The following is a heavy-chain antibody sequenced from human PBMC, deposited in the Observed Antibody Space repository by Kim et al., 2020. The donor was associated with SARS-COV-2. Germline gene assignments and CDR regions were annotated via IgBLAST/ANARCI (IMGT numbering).Heavy chain of an antibody. CDR1: GGSISSGGYY. J-gene: IGHJ6*02. CDR3: DRDPLKNPVPLGYCYYYGMDV. V-gene: IGHV4-31*03. Sequence: SETLSLTCTVSGGSISSGGYYWSWIRQHPGKGLEWIGYIYYSGSTYYNPSLKSRVTISVDTSKNQFSLKLSSVTAADTAVYYCDRDPLKNPVPLGYCYYYGMDVWGQGTTVTVSS. CDR2: IYYSGST.